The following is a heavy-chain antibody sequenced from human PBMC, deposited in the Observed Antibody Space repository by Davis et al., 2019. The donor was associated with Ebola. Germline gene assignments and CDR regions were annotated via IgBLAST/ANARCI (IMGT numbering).Heavy chain of an antibody. CDR2: ISAYNGNT. J-gene: IGHJ4*02. CDR3: ARDYLVLRYFDWWWGY. CDR1: GYTFTSYG. Sequence: ASVKVSCKASGYTFTSYGISWVRQAPGQGLEWMGWISAYNGNTNYAQKLQGRVTMTTDTSTSTAYMELRSLRSDDTAVYYCARDYLVLRYFDWWWGYWGQGTLVTVSS. V-gene: IGHV1-18*04. D-gene: IGHD3-9*01.